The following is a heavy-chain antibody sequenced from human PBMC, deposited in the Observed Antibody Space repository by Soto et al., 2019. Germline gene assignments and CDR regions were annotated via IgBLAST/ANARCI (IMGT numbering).Heavy chain of an antibody. CDR3: AKDGAPGYCGRSSCPPAGAY. D-gene: IGHD2-15*01. CDR1: GFTFSNYG. V-gene: IGHV3-30*18. Sequence: QVQLVESGGGVVQPGRSLRLSCAGSGFTFSNYGLHWVRQAPGKGLEWVAVISYDGSHKYYADSVKGRFTISRDNSNNMLYLQMDSLRAEDTAVYYCAKDGAPGYCGRSSCPPAGAYWGQGTLVTVSS. J-gene: IGHJ4*02. CDR2: ISYDGSHK.